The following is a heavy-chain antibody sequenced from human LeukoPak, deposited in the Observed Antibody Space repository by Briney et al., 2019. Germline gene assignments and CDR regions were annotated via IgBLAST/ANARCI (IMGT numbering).Heavy chain of an antibody. J-gene: IGHJ4*02. D-gene: IGHD5-24*01. Sequence: GGSLRLSCAASGFTFSDYYMSWIRQAPGKGLEWVSYISSSGSTIYYADSVKGRFTISRDNAKNSLHLQMNSLRAEDTAVYYCARVLLADGYKEMAVVGYFDYWGQGTLVTVSS. V-gene: IGHV3-11*04. CDR1: GFTFSDYY. CDR3: ARVLLADGYKEMAVVGYFDY. CDR2: ISSSGSTI.